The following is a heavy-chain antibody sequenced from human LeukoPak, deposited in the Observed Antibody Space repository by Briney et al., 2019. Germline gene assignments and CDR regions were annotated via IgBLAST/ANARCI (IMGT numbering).Heavy chain of an antibody. D-gene: IGHD1-26*01. Sequence: GESLRLSCAASGFSFTTYWMSWVRQAPGKGLEWVANIKQDGSEKYYVDSVKGRFTISRDNAKNSLSLQVNSLRVEDTAVYYCAKDGGTHFDHWGQGTLVTVSS. CDR2: IKQDGSEK. V-gene: IGHV3-7*01. J-gene: IGHJ4*02. CDR1: GFSFTTYW. CDR3: AKDGGTHFDH.